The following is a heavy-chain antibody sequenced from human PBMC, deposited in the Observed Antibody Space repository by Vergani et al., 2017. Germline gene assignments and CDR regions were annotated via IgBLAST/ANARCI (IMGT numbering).Heavy chain of an antibody. J-gene: IGHJ4*02. V-gene: IGHV4-4*09. D-gene: IGHD3-3*01. CDR2: IYTSGST. CDR1: GGSISSYY. CDR3: ARQLTHDFWSGTIDY. Sequence: QVQLQESGPGLVKPSETLSLTCTVSGGSISSYYWSWIRQPPGKGLEWIGYIYTSGSTNYNPSLKRRVAISVDTSKNQFSLKLSSVTAADTAVYYCARQLTHDFWSGTIDYWGQGTLVTVSS.